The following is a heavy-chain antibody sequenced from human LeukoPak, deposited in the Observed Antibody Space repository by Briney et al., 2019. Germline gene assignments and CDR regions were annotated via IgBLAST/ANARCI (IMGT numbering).Heavy chain of an antibody. CDR3: ARSRPSLGELSFSY. Sequence: SQTLSLTCTVSGGSISSYYWSWIRQPAGKGLEWIGRIYTSGSTNYNPSLKSRVTMSVDTSKNQFSLKLSSVTAADTAVYYCARSRPSLGELSFSYWGQGTLVTVSS. D-gene: IGHD3-16*02. J-gene: IGHJ4*02. V-gene: IGHV4-4*07. CDR1: GGSISSYY. CDR2: IYTSGST.